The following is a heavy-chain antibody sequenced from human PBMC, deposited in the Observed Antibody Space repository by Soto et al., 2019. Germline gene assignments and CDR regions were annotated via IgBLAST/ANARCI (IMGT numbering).Heavy chain of an antibody. CDR2: MNPNSGNT. CDR3: ASTGNWLAP. Sequence: ASVKVSCKASGYTFSSYDINWVRQATGQGLEWMGWMNPNSGNTAYAQKFQGRVTMTRNTSISTAYMELSSLRSEDTTVNYCASTGNWLAPWGQGTRVTVSP. J-gene: IGHJ5*02. D-gene: IGHD4-17*01. CDR1: GYTFSSYD. V-gene: IGHV1-8*01.